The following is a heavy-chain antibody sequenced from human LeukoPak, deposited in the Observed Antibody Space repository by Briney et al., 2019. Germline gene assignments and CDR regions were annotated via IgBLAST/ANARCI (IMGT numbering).Heavy chain of an antibody. CDR1: GYTFTSYA. CDR2: INAGNGNT. V-gene: IGHV1-3*01. CDR3: ARNVGSGSYSLGYFDY. Sequence: ASVKVSCKASGYTFTSYAMHWVRQAPGQRLEWMGWINAGNGNTKYSQKFRGRVTITRDTSASTAYMELSSLRSEDTAVYYCARNVGSGSYSLGYFDYWGQGTLVTVSS. J-gene: IGHJ4*02. D-gene: IGHD3-10*01.